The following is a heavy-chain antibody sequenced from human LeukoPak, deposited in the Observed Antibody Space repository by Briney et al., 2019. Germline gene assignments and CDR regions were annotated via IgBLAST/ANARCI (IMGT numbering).Heavy chain of an antibody. J-gene: IGHJ4*02. V-gene: IGHV3-9*01. CDR2: ISLNSGSI. CDR1: GFTFDDYA. CDR3: AKDWSHSGYESRFDY. Sequence: GGSLRLSCAASGFTFDDYAMHWVRQAPGKGLGGVSGISLNSGSIGYADSVKGRFTNSQDNAKNSLYLQMNSLRAEDTALYYCAKDWSHSGYESRFDYWGQGTLVTVSS. D-gene: IGHD5-12*01.